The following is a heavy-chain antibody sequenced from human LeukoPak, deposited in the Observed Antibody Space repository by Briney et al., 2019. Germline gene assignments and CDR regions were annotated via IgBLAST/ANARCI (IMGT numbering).Heavy chain of an antibody. J-gene: IGHJ4*01. V-gene: IGHV1-69*13. D-gene: IGHD3-10*01. Sequence: ASVKVSCKASGGTFSSYAISWVRQAPGQGLEWMGGIIPIFGTANYAQKFQGRVTITADESTSTAYMELSSLRSEDTAMYYCARLSAMLRGPEPIYYFDYWGQGTLVTVSS. CDR2: IIPIFGTA. CDR1: GGTFSSYA. CDR3: ARLSAMLRGPEPIYYFDY.